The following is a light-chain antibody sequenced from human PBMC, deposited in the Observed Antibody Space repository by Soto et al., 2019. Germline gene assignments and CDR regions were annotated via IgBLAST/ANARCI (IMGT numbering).Light chain of an antibody. J-gene: IGKJ4*01. V-gene: IGKV3-20*01. Sequence: EIVLTQSPGTLSLSPGERATLSCRASQSVSSSYLAWYQQKPGQAPRLLIYDASSRATGIPDRFSGSGSGTDFTLTISRLEPEDFAVYYCQQYGSSPRLTFGGGTKVEIK. CDR1: QSVSSSY. CDR3: QQYGSSPRLT. CDR2: DAS.